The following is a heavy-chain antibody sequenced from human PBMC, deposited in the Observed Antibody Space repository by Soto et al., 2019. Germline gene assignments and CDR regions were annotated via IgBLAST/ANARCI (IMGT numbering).Heavy chain of an antibody. Sequence: GGSLRLSCAASGFTVSSKYMSWVRQAPGKGLEWVSVIYSGGNTYYADSVKGRFTMSRDNSKNTLYLQMNSLRAEDTAVYYCARDPDKDYYWGQGTLVTVSS. J-gene: IGHJ4*02. CDR3: ARDPDKDYY. D-gene: IGHD3-22*01. V-gene: IGHV3-66*01. CDR2: IYSGGNT. CDR1: GFTVSSKY.